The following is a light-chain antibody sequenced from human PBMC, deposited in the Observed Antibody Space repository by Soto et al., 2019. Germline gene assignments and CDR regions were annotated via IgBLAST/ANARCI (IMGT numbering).Light chain of an antibody. CDR1: QSLVYSDGNTY. CDR3: MQFAHFPRT. V-gene: IGKV2-24*01. CDR2: QIS. Sequence: DVVLTQTPLSSPVTLGQPASISCRSSQSLVYSDGNTYLSWLQQRPGQPQRLLIYQISNRFSGVPYRFSGSGAGTDFTLKISRVEAEDVGVYYCMQFAHFPRTFGQGTKVEIK. J-gene: IGKJ1*01.